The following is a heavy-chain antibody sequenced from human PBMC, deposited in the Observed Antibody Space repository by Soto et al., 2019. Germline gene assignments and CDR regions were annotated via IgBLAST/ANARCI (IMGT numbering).Heavy chain of an antibody. D-gene: IGHD2-2*01. Sequence: ASVKVSCKASGYTFTGYYMHWVRQAPGQGLEWMGWINPNSGGTNYAQKLQGWVTMTRDTSISTAYMELSRLRSDDTAVYYCARGYCSSTSCPYYYYGMDVWGQGTTVTVSS. V-gene: IGHV1-2*04. CDR2: INPNSGGT. CDR1: GYTFTGYY. J-gene: IGHJ6*02. CDR3: ARGYCSSTSCPYYYYGMDV.